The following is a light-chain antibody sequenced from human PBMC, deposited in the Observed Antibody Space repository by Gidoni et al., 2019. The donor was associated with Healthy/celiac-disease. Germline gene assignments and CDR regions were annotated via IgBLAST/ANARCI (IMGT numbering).Light chain of an antibody. J-gene: IGKJ4*01. CDR2: AAS. CDR1: QGISNY. V-gene: IGKV1-27*01. Sequence: DIQTTQSPSSLSASVGDRVTITCRESQGISNYLAWYQQKPGKVPKLLIYAASTLQSGVPTRFSGSGSGTDFSLTISSLQPEDVAIYYCQKYNSALLTFXGXTKVEIK. CDR3: QKYNSALLT.